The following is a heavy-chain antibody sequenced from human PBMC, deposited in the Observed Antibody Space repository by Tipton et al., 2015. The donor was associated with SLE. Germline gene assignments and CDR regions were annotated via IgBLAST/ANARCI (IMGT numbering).Heavy chain of an antibody. Sequence: LRLSCTVSGGSISSYYWSWIRQPPGKGLEWIGEINHSGRTNYNPSLKSRVTISVDTSKNQFSLKLSSVTAADTAVYYCARGLYQSGGSDYWGQGTLVTVAS. CDR2: INHSGRT. V-gene: IGHV4-34*01. J-gene: IGHJ4*02. CDR3: ARGLYQSGGSDY. D-gene: IGHD3-16*01. CDR1: GGSISSYY.